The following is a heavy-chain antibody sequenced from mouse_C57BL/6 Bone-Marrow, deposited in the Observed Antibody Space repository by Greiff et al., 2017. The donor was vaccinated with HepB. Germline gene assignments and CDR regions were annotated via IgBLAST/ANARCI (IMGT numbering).Heavy chain of an antibody. V-gene: IGHV14-4*01. CDR3: TSYDGYSFDY. J-gene: IGHJ2*01. D-gene: IGHD2-3*01. CDR1: GFNIKDDY. Sequence: EVNVVESGAELVRPGASVKLSCTASGFNIKDDYMHWVKQRPEQGLEWIGWIDPENGDTEYASKFQGKATITADTSSNTAYLQLSSLTSEDTAVYYCTSYDGYSFDYWGQGTTLTVSS. CDR2: IDPENGDT.